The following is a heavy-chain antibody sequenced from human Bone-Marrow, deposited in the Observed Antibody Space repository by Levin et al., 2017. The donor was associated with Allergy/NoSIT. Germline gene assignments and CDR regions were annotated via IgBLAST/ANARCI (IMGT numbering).Heavy chain of an antibody. V-gene: IGHV4-34*01. CDR1: GGSFSGYY. Sequence: SETLSLTCAVYGGSFSGYYWSWIRQPPGKGLEWIGEINHSGSTNYNPSLKSRVTISVDTSKNQFSLKLSSVTAADTAVYYCARGSRVHGGNSRTGWYFDLWGRGTLVTVSS. J-gene: IGHJ2*01. CDR2: INHSGST. D-gene: IGHD4-23*01. CDR3: ARGSRVHGGNSRTGWYFDL.